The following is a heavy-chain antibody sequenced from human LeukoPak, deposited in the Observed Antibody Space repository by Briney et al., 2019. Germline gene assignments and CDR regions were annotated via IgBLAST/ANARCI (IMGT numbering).Heavy chain of an antibody. V-gene: IGHV3-7*01. Sequence: GGSLRLSCATSGFTFSSYWMSWVRQAPGKGLEWVANIKQDGSEKYYVDSVRGRFTISRDNAKNSLYLQMISLRAEDTAVYYCARAIPYVGVDYWGQGTLVTVSS. J-gene: IGHJ4*02. CDR3: ARAIPYVGVDY. CDR2: IKQDGSEK. CDR1: GFTFSSYW. D-gene: IGHD3-16*01.